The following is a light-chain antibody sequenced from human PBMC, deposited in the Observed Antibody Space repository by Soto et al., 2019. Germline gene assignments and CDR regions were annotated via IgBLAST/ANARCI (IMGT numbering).Light chain of an antibody. CDR3: QEDNSLPLT. CDR2: TVS. Sequence: DIQMTQSPSSVSASVGDRVSITCRASQGISSWLAWYQQKPGKAPKLLIYTVSSLQSGVRSRFSGSGSGTDLTLTISSLEPEDVATYYGQEDNSLPLTFGGGTKVVIK. CDR1: QGISSW. J-gene: IGKJ4*01. V-gene: IGKV1-12*01.